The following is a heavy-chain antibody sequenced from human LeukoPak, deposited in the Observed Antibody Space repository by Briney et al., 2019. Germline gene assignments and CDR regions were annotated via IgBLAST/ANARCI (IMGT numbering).Heavy chain of an antibody. CDR3: AKLTTS. CDR2: TVGGRDGT. Sequence: GSLRLSCAASGFTFSSTSMSWVRQAPGKGLEWVAVTVGGRDGTYYADSVKGRFTISRDNSNNTLYLQMNSLRAEDTAVYYCAKLTTSWGQGTLVTVSS. J-gene: IGHJ4*02. D-gene: IGHD4-11*01. CDR1: GFTFSSTS. V-gene: IGHV3-23*01.